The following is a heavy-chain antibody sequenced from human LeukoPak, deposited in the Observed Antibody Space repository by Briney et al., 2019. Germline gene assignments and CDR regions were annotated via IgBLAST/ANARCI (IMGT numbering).Heavy chain of an antibody. CDR3: AKEPSGYCYFDY. Sequence: GGSLRLSCAASGFTFNNYNMSWVRQAPGKGLEWVSAISGSGGRTYYADSVKGRFTISRDNSKNTLYLQMNSLRAEDTAVYYSAKEPSGYCYFDYWGQGTLVTVSS. V-gene: IGHV3-23*01. D-gene: IGHD3-3*01. CDR2: ISGSGGRT. J-gene: IGHJ4*02. CDR1: GFTFNNYN.